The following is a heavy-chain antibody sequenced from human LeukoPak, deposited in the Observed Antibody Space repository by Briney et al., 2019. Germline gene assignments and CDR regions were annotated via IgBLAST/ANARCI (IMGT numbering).Heavy chain of an antibody. J-gene: IGHJ4*02. CDR3: AKDGFLEWLSDY. V-gene: IGHV3-30*02. CDR2: IRYDGSNK. CDR1: GFTFSSYG. Sequence: PGGSLRLSCAASGFTFSSYGMHWVRQAPGKGLEWVAFIRYDGSNKYYADSVKGRFTISRGNSKNTLYLQMNSLRAEDTAVYYRAKDGFLEWLSDYWGQGTLVTVSS. D-gene: IGHD3-3*01.